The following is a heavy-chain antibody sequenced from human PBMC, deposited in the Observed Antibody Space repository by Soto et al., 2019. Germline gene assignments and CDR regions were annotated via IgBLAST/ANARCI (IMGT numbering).Heavy chain of an antibody. CDR3: ARLDSGYDSWFDP. D-gene: IGHD5-12*01. J-gene: IGHJ5*02. V-gene: IGHV1-69*13. CDR1: GGTFSSYA. CDR2: IIPIFGTA. Sequence: ASVKVSCKASGGTFSSYAISWVRQAPGQGLEWMGGIIPIFGTANYAQKFQGRVTITADESTSTAYMELSSLRSEDTAVYYCARLDSGYDSWFDPWGQGTLVTVSS.